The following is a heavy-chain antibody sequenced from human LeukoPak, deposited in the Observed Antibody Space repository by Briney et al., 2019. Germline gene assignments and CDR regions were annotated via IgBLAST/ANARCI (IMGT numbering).Heavy chain of an antibody. Sequence: GGSLRLSCAASGFTFDDYGMSWVRQAPGKGLEWVSGTNWNGGSTGYADSVKGRFTISRDNAKNSLYLQMNSLRAEDMALYYCAKGMRPAYSSSWYPDWGQGTLVTVSS. V-gene: IGHV3-20*04. D-gene: IGHD6-13*01. J-gene: IGHJ4*02. CDR3: AKGMRPAYSSSWYPD. CDR1: GFTFDDYG. CDR2: TNWNGGST.